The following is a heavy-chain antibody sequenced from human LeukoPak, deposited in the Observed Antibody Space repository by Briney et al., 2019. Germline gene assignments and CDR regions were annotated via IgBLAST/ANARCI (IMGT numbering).Heavy chain of an antibody. CDR3: ARDQDSSGYYLDY. CDR2: IYYSGST. CDR1: GGSISSYY. J-gene: IGHJ4*02. V-gene: IGHV4-59*01. D-gene: IGHD3-22*01. Sequence: SETLSLTCTVPGGSISSYYWSWIRQPPGKGLEWIGYIYYSGSTNYNPSLKGRVTISVGTSKNQFSLKLSSVTAADTAVYYCARDQDSSGYYLDYWGQGTLVTVSS.